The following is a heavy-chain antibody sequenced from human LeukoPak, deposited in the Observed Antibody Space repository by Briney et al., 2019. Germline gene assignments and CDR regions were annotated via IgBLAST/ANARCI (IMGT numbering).Heavy chain of an antibody. CDR2: ISTNKGNT. CDR3: VRDIQWRFDP. Sequence: ASVKVSCKASGNIFTNYGISWVRQAPGQGLEWMEWISTNKGNTNYAQRLQGRVTMTTDTSTTTAYMELRSLRSDDTAIYYCVRDIQWRFDPWGQGTLVTVSS. CDR1: GNIFTNYG. V-gene: IGHV1-18*01. J-gene: IGHJ5*02. D-gene: IGHD2-8*01.